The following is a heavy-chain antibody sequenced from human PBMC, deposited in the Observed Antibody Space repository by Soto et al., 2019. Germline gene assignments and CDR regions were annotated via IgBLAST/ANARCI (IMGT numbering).Heavy chain of an antibody. CDR1: GGSISSSKW. Sequence: PSETLSLTCAVYGGSISSSKWWSWVRRPPGKGLEQIGEIYHSGSTNNYPTLKSRDTISLDKSENKFSLKLTSVTAADSAVYYCASDALIVVVPTSLGAMDVWGQGTTVTVSS. D-gene: IGHD2-2*01. CDR3: ASDALIVVVPTSLGAMDV. CDR2: IYHSGST. V-gene: IGHV4-4*02. J-gene: IGHJ6*02.